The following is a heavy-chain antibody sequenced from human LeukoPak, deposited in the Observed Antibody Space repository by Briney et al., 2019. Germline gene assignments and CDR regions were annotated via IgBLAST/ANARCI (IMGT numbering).Heavy chain of an antibody. CDR2: IYPRDGST. Sequence: ASVKVSCKVSGYSFTSNYIHWVRQAPGQGLEWMGMIYPRDGSTSYAQRFQDRVTVTRDTSTSTVYMELSSLRSEDTAVYYCARDPPNYYDSSGLYYFDYWGQGTLVTVSS. V-gene: IGHV1-46*01. D-gene: IGHD3-22*01. J-gene: IGHJ4*02. CDR1: GYSFTSNY. CDR3: ARDPPNYYDSSGLYYFDY.